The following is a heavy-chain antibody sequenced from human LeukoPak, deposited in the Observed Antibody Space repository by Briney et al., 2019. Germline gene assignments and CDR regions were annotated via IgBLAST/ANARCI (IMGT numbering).Heavy chain of an antibody. J-gene: IGHJ6*03. CDR2: MNPNSGNT. Sequence: GASVKVSCKASGYTFTSYDINWVRQATGQGLEWMGWMNPNSGNTGYAQKFQGRVTITRNTSISTAYMELSSLRSEDTAVYYCARQVRTAGSHYYYYYYMDVWGKGTTVTVSS. CDR1: GYTFTSYD. CDR3: ARQVRTAGSHYYYYYYMDV. V-gene: IGHV1-8*03. D-gene: IGHD6-13*01.